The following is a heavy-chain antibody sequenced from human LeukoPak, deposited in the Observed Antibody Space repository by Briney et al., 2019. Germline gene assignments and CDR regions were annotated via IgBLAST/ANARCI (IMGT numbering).Heavy chain of an antibody. Sequence: GGSLRLSCAASGLTFSSYAMSWVRQAPGKGLEWVSAISGSGGSTYYADSVKGRFTISRDNSKNTLYLQMNSLRAEDTAVYYCAKDLLIAVAGIDYWGQGTLVTVSS. CDR3: AKDLLIAVAGIDY. D-gene: IGHD6-19*01. CDR1: GLTFSSYA. CDR2: ISGSGGST. J-gene: IGHJ4*02. V-gene: IGHV3-23*01.